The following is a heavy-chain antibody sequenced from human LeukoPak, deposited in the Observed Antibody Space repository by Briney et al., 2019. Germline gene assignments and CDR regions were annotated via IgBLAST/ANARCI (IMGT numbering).Heavy chain of an antibody. J-gene: IGHJ4*02. CDR3: ARRSGSFFAADY. Sequence: PSETLSLTCTVSGGSISSSSYYWGWIRQPPGKGLEWFVSIYYSGSTYYNPSLKSRVTISVDTSKNQFSLKLSSVTAADTAMYYCARRSGSFFAADYWGQGTLVTVSS. V-gene: IGHV4-39*07. CDR1: GGSISSSSYY. CDR2: IYYSGST. D-gene: IGHD1-26*01.